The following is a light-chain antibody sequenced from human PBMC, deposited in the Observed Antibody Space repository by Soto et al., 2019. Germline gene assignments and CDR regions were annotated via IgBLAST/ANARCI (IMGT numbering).Light chain of an antibody. CDR1: TGGVTSGHY. CDR3: LLSYSGARPYVV. CDR2: DTS. Sequence: QAVVTQEPSLTVSPGGTVTLTCGSSTGGVTSGHYPYWFQQKPGQAPRTLIYDTSNKHSWTPARFSGSLLGGKAALTLSGAQPEDEAEYYCLLSYSGARPYVVFGGGTKLTVL. J-gene: IGLJ2*01. V-gene: IGLV7-46*01.